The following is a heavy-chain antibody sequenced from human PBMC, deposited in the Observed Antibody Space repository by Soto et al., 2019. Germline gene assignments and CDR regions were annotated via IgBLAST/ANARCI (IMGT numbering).Heavy chain of an antibody. D-gene: IGHD6-13*01. V-gene: IGHV1-3*01. CDR3: ARSSGWYVWFDP. CDR1: GYTFTSYA. CDR2: INAGNGNT. J-gene: IGHJ5*02. Sequence: ASVKVSCKASGYTFTSYAMHWVRQAPGQRLEWMGWINAGNGNTKYSQKFQGRVTITRDTSASTAYMELSSLRSEDTAVYYCARSSGWYVWFDPWGKGTLVPVSS.